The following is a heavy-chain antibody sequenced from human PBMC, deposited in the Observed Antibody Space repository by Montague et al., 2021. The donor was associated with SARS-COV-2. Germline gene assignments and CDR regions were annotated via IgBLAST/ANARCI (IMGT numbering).Heavy chain of an antibody. V-gene: IGHV3-21*01. Sequence: SLRLSCAASGFTLRRYTMNWVRQAPGKGLEWVSCISSSSRYLYYSDSXXVLFPIFRDNAKNSLFLQLNSLRAEDTAVSYCARDGWAHYYDSSGYEGNYDIWGQGTMVTVSS. J-gene: IGHJ3*02. D-gene: IGHD3-22*01. CDR3: ARDGWAHYYDSSGYEGNYDI. CDR2: ISSSSRYL. CDR1: GFTLRRYT.